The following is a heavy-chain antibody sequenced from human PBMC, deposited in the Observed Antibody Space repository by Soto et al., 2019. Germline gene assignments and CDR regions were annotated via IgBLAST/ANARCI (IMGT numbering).Heavy chain of an antibody. D-gene: IGHD3-22*01. CDR2: IYPGDSDT. V-gene: IGHV5-51*01. Sequence: GESLKISCKGSGCSFTSYLIGWMRQMPGKGLEWMGIIYPGDSDTRYSPSFQGQVTISADKSISTAYLQWSSLKASDTAMYYCARGDSSGYYYFDYWGQGTLVTVSS. J-gene: IGHJ4*02. CDR1: GCSFTSYL. CDR3: ARGDSSGYYYFDY.